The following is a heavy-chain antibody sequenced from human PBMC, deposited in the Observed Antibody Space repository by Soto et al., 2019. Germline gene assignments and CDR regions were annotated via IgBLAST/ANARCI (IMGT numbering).Heavy chain of an antibody. CDR1: GFTFSDHY. CDR3: TQWLLFVH. Sequence: PGGSLRLSCAASGFTFSDHYMDWVRQAPGKGLEWVGRTRNKANSYTTEYAASVKGRFTISRDDSKNTLYLQMNSLKTEDTAVYYCTQWLLFVHWGQGTLVTVSS. CDR2: TRNKANSYTT. D-gene: IGHD6-19*01. J-gene: IGHJ4*02. V-gene: IGHV3-72*01.